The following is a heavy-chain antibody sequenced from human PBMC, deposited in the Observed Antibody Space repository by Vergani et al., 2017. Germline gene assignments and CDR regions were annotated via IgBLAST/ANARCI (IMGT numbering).Heavy chain of an antibody. J-gene: IGHJ4*01. Sequence: QVTLRESGPALVKPTQTLTLTCTFSGFSLSTSGMCVSWIRQPPGKALEWLARIDCVDDKYYSTSLKTRLTISKDTSKNQVVLTMTNMDPVDTATYYCARATPDYYDSSGYYYGIHIDYWSQGTLVTVSS. CDR1: GFSLSTSGMC. V-gene: IGHV2-70*15. CDR3: ARATPDYYDSSGYYYGIHIDY. CDR2: IDCVDDK. D-gene: IGHD3-22*01.